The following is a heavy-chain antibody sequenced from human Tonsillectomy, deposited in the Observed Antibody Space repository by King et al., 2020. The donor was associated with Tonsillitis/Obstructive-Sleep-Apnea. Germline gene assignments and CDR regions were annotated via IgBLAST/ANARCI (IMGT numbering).Heavy chain of an antibody. D-gene: IGHD2-2*02. CDR1: GGSFSGYY. Sequence: VQLQQWGAGLLKPSETLSLTCAVYGGSFSGYYWSWIRQPPGKGLEWMGEINHSGSTNYNPSLKNRVTISVDTSKNQFSLKLTSVTAADTAVYYCARGGCSSTSCYMSYWGQGTLVTVSS. CDR3: ARGGCSSTSCYMSY. J-gene: IGHJ4*02. CDR2: INHSGST. V-gene: IGHV4-34*01.